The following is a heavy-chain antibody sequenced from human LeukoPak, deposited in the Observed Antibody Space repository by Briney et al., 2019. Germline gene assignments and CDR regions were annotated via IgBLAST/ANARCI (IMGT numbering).Heavy chain of an antibody. CDR1: GFTFSSYW. CDR2: INSDVSST. J-gene: IGHJ4*02. D-gene: IGHD1-26*01. Sequence: GGSLTLSCPASGFTFSSYWMHWVRQAPGKGLVWVSRINSDVSSTSYADSVKCRFTISRDNAKNTLYLQMNSLRAEDTAVYYCARGPMDGADYWGQGTLVTVSS. V-gene: IGHV3-74*01. CDR3: ARGPMDGADY.